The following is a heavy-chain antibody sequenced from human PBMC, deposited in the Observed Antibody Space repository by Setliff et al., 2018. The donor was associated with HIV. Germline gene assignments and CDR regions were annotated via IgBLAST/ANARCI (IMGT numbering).Heavy chain of an antibody. D-gene: IGHD3-10*01. Sequence: ASVKVSCKASGGTFSSNAISWVRQAPGQGLEWMGGIIPILGIANYAQKFQGRVTITADESTSTAYMELSSLRSEDTAVYYCAREGGYYGSGSSHYFDYWGQGTLVTVSS. J-gene: IGHJ4*02. CDR3: AREGGYYGSGSSHYFDY. CDR2: IIPILGIA. V-gene: IGHV1-69*10. CDR1: GGTFSSNA.